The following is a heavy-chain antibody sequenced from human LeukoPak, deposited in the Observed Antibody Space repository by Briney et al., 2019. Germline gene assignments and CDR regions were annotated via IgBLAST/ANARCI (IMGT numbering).Heavy chain of an antibody. J-gene: IGHJ4*02. D-gene: IGHD3-3*01. CDR3: ARGGYNFWSGQSDC. V-gene: IGHV3-21*01. Sequence: IPGGSLRLSCAASGFTFSSFAMNWVRQAPGKGLEWVSSISSSSHDIYYADSVKGRFTISRDNAKNSLYLQMNSLRAEDTAVYYCARGGYNFWSGQSDCWGQGTLVTVSS. CDR1: GFTFSSFA. CDR2: ISSSSHDI.